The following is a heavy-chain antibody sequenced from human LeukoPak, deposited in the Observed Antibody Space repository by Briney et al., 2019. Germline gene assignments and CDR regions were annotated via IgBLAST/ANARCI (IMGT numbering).Heavy chain of an antibody. Sequence: SETLSLTCAVSGYSISSGYYWGWIPQPPGKGLEWIGSIYHSGSTYYNPSLKSRVTISVDTSKNQFSLKLSSVTAADTAVYYCARVGIAAAGTLSPYYGMDVWGKGTTVTVSS. V-gene: IGHV4-38-2*01. CDR1: GYSISSGYY. CDR3: ARVGIAAAGTLSPYYGMDV. CDR2: IYHSGST. J-gene: IGHJ6*04. D-gene: IGHD6-13*01.